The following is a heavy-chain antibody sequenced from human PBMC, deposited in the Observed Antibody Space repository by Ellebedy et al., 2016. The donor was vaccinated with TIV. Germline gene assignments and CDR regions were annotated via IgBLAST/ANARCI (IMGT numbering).Heavy chain of an antibody. CDR2: IYDIGTT. Sequence: MPGGSLRLSCDVSGASMSYNYWSWVRQPPGKGLEWIGYIYDIGTTNYNPSLKSRVAISIDTSKNQFSLKLSSVTAADTAVYYCARVLAVSAFDSWGQGTLVTVSS. V-gene: IGHV4-59*12. J-gene: IGHJ4*02. CDR1: GASMSYNY. D-gene: IGHD2/OR15-2a*01. CDR3: ARVLAVSAFDS.